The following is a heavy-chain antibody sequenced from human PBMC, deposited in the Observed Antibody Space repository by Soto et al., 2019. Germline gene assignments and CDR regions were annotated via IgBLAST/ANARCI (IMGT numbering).Heavy chain of an antibody. CDR1: GFTFSSYG. D-gene: IGHD5-18*01. CDR2: ISYDGSNK. Sequence: QVQLVESGGGVVQPGRSLRLSCAASGFTFSSYGMHWVRQAPGKGLEWVAVISYDGSNKYYADSVKGRFTISRDNSKNTLYLQMNSLRAEDTAVYYCARRGYSYGSFDYWGQGTLVTVSS. J-gene: IGHJ4*02. CDR3: ARRGYSYGSFDY. V-gene: IGHV3-30*03.